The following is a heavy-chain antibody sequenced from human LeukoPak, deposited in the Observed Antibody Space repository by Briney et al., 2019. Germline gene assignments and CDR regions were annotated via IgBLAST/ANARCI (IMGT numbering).Heavy chain of an antibody. V-gene: IGHV3-30-3*01. CDR2: ISYDGSNK. CDR3: ARDQVDTASFYYFDY. Sequence: GRSLRLSCAASGFTFSSYAKHWVRQAPGKGLEWVAVISYDGSNKYYADSVKGRFTISRDNSKNTLYLQMNSLRAEDTAVYYCARDQVDTASFYYFDYWGQGTLVTVSS. D-gene: IGHD5-18*01. CDR1: GFTFSSYA. J-gene: IGHJ4*02.